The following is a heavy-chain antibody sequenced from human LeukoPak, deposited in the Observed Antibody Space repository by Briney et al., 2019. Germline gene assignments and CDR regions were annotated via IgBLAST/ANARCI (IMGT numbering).Heavy chain of an antibody. CDR1: GGSFSGYY. CDR3: ATLYRSGYYYVSNYFDY. Sequence: SETLSLTCAVYGGSFSGYYWSWIRQPPGKGLGWIGEINHSGSTYNNPSLKSRVTISVDTSKNQYSLKLSAVTAADTAVYYCATLYRSGYYYVSNYFDYWGQGTLVTVSS. V-gene: IGHV4-34*01. CDR2: INHSGST. D-gene: IGHD3-22*01. J-gene: IGHJ4*02.